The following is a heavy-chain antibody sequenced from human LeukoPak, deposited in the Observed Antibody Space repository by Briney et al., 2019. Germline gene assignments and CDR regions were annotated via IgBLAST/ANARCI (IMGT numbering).Heavy chain of an antibody. D-gene: IGHD6-25*01. J-gene: IGHJ3*02. CDR3: ARGRPANMAFDI. V-gene: IGHV4-30-2*01. CDR1: GGSISSSGYS. Sequence: SQTLSLTCAVSGGSISSSGYSWGWIRQPPGKGLEWIGHISHSGSTYYNPSLKSRVSISLDRSKNQFSLNLTSVSGADTAVYFCARGRPANMAFDIWGQGTMVPVSS. CDR2: ISHSGST.